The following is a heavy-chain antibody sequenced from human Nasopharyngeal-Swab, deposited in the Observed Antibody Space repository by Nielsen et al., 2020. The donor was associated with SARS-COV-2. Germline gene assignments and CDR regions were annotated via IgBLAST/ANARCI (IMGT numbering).Heavy chain of an antibody. D-gene: IGHD3-3*01. V-gene: IGHV3-48*03. CDR2: ISSSGSTI. Sequence: GESLKISCAASGFTFSSYEMNWVRQAPGKGLEWVSYISSSGSTIYYADSVKGRFTISRDNSKNTLYLQMNSLRAEDTAVYYCASLRFLEWLVFPPLDADAFDIWGQGTMVTVSS. CDR3: ASLRFLEWLVFPPLDADAFDI. CDR1: GFTFSSYE. J-gene: IGHJ3*02.